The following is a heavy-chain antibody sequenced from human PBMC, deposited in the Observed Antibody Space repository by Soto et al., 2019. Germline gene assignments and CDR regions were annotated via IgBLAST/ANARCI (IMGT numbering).Heavy chain of an antibody. J-gene: IGHJ4*02. CDR2: IYPSDSDT. V-gene: IGHV5-51*01. CDR1: GYSFTSYW. D-gene: IGHD3-3*01. Sequence: PGESLKISCRVSGYSFTSYWISWVRQMPGKGLELMGIIYPSDSDTRYRPSFQGQVTISADKSISSAYLQWSSLRASDTAMYYCARGGVSTRTFDYWGQGTPVTVSS. CDR3: ARGGVSTRTFDY.